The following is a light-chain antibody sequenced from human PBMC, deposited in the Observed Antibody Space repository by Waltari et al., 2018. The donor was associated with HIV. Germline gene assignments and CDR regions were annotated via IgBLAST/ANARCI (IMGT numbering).Light chain of an antibody. V-gene: IGKV3-11*01. J-gene: IGKJ4*01. CDR3: QQYNNLPLT. CDR1: QSVSSY. Sequence: EIVLTQSPATLSLSPGERATLSCRASQSVSSYLAWYQQKPGQAPRLLIYDASNRATGIPARFSGSGSGTDFTLTISSLEPEDFALYYCQQYNNLPLTFGGGTKVEIK. CDR2: DAS.